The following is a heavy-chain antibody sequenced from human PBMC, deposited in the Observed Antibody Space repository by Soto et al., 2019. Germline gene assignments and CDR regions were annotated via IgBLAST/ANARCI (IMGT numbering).Heavy chain of an antibody. D-gene: IGHD6-19*01. CDR3: ARVHVMVVAGSTFDY. CDR1: GYSISSGSH. Sequence: ASETLSLTCTVSGYSISSGSHWAWIRQPPGKGPEWIASIYHGGTTFYNPSLKSRITISVDTSNNQFSLKLTSVTAADTAVYYCARVHVMVVAGSTFDYWGHGTRVTVSS. J-gene: IGHJ4*01. V-gene: IGHV4-38-2*02. CDR2: IYHGGTT.